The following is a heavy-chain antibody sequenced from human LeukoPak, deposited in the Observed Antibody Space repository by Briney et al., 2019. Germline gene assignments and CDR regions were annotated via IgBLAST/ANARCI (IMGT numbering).Heavy chain of an antibody. V-gene: IGHV3-66*01. D-gene: IGHD3-3*01. J-gene: IGHJ6*02. Sequence: GGSLRLSCAASGFTVSSNYMSWVRQAPGKGLEWVSVIYSGGSTYYADSVKGRFTISRDNSKNTLYLQMNGLRAEDTAVYYCARDLTIFGVVIMGSDGMDVWGQGTTVTVSS. CDR2: IYSGGST. CDR1: GFTVSSNY. CDR3: ARDLTIFGVVIMGSDGMDV.